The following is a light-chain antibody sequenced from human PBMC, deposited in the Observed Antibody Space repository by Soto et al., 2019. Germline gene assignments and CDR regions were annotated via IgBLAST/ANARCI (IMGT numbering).Light chain of an antibody. J-gene: IGLJ1*01. CDR3: CSYAGSYTRV. CDR1: SSDVGGYNL. Sequence: QSALTQPRSVPSSPEQPDTISCTGTSSDVGGYNLVSRSQQHPDKAPKLIIYDVIKRPSGLPHHFSHSKTDNTPTLTTSRLLAEDEADYFCCSYAGSYTRVFGAGTKVTVL. V-gene: IGLV2-11*01. CDR2: DVI.